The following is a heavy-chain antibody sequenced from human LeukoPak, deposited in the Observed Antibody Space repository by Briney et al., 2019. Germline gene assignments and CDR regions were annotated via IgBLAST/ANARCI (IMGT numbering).Heavy chain of an antibody. CDR3: ARGLHSRLYDSSGYYPY. Sequence: GGSLRLSCAASGFTFSSYSMNWVRQAPGKGLEWVSYISSSGSTIYYADSVKGRFTVSRDNAKNSLYLQMKSLRAEDTAIYYCARGLHSRLYDSSGYYPYWGQGTLVTVSS. D-gene: IGHD3-22*01. CDR2: ISSSGSTI. V-gene: IGHV3-48*01. CDR1: GFTFSSYS. J-gene: IGHJ4*02.